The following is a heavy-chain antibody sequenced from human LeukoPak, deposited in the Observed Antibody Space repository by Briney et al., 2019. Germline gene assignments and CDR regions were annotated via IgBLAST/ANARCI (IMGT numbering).Heavy chain of an antibody. CDR1: GGSIFADY. J-gene: IGHJ5*02. V-gene: IGHV4-59*12. CDR3: ARDKKVSWFDP. Sequence: SETLSLTCSVSGGSIFADYWSWIRQPPGKGLEWIGYIYYSGSANYNPSLKSRITISVDTSKNQFSLKLSSVTAADTAVYYCARDKKVSWFDPWGQGTLVTVSS. CDR2: IYYSGSA.